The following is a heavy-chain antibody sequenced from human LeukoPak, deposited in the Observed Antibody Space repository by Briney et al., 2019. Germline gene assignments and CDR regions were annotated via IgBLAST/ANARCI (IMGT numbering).Heavy chain of an antibody. CDR2: IYYSGST. Sequence: SQTLSLTCTVSGGSISSGGYYRSWIRQPPGKGLEWIGYIYYSGSTYHNPSLKSRVTISVDTSKNQFSLKLSSVTAADTAVYYCARGPTPGYSISKDAFDIWGQGTMVTVSS. CDR3: ARGPTPGYSISKDAFDI. CDR1: GGSISSGGYY. V-gene: IGHV4-30-4*08. J-gene: IGHJ3*02. D-gene: IGHD6-13*01.